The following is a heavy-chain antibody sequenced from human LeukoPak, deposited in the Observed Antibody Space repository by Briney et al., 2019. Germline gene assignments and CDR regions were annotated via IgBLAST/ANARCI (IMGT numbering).Heavy chain of an antibody. CDR1: GFTFSSFA. CDR3: ANMQLVKGVFEI. Sequence: PGGSLRLSCAASGFTFSSFAMSWVRQASGKGLDWVSAISGGSDNTYYADSVKGRFTISRDNSKNTLDLHMSSLTADDTAVYYCANMQLVKGVFEIWGQGTRVTVSS. V-gene: IGHV3-23*01. CDR2: ISGGSDNT. J-gene: IGHJ3*02. D-gene: IGHD6-13*01.